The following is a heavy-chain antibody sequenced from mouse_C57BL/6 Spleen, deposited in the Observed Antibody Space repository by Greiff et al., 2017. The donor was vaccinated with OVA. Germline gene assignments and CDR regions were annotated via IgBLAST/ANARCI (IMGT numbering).Heavy chain of an antibody. CDR3: ARDGNYAVSWFAY. J-gene: IGHJ3*01. CDR2: ISNGGGST. V-gene: IGHV5-12*01. CDR1: GFTFSDYY. D-gene: IGHD2-1*01. Sequence: EVQGVESGGGLVQPGGSLKLSCAASGFTFSDYYMYWVRQTPEKRLEWVAYISNGGGSTYYPDTVKGRFTISRDNAKNTLYLQMSRLKSEDTAMYYCARDGNYAVSWFAYWGQGTLVTVSA.